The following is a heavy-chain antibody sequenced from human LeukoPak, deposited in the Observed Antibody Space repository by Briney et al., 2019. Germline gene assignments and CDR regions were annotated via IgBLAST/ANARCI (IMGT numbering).Heavy chain of an antibody. J-gene: IGHJ6*02. Sequence: SETLSLTCTVSGGSISSYYWSWIRQPPGEGLEWIGEINHSGSTNYNPSLKSRVTISVDTSKNQFSLKLSSVTAADTAVYYCARGRCSSTSCYMGGYYGMDVWGQGTTVTVSS. CDR3: ARGRCSSTSCYMGGYYGMDV. V-gene: IGHV4-34*01. D-gene: IGHD2-2*02. CDR2: INHSGST. CDR1: GGSISSYY.